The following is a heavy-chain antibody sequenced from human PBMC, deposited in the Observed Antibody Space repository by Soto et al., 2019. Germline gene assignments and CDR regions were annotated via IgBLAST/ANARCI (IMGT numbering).Heavy chain of an antibody. Sequence: PSETLSLTCAVSGGSISSGFYSWSWIRQPPGQGLEWIGYIYNSGNTYYNPSLMSRVTISVDRSQNHFSLKLTSVTTADTAVYYCARGSDVFFNWFGPWGQRTQFTVSS. CDR2: IYNSGNT. CDR1: GGSISSGFYS. D-gene: IGHD3-16*01. J-gene: IGHJ5*02. CDR3: ARGSDVFFNWFGP. V-gene: IGHV4-30-2*01.